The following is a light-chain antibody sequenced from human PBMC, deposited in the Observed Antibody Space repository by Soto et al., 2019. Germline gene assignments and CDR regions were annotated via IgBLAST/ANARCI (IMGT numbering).Light chain of an antibody. V-gene: IGKV3-11*01. CDR1: QSVSSY. CDR3: QQRSGWPPLFT. CDR2: DAS. J-gene: IGKJ3*01. Sequence: EIVLTQSPATLSLSPGERATLSCRASQSVSSYLAWYQQRPGQPPRLLIYDASNRATGIPARFSGSGSGTDFTLTISSLEPEDFAIYYCQQRSGWPPLFTFGPGTKVVI.